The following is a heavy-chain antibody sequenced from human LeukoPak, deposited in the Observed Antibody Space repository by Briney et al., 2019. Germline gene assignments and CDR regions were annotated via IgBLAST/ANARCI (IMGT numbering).Heavy chain of an antibody. D-gene: IGHD6-19*01. V-gene: IGHV3-64D*06. J-gene: IGHJ4*02. Sequence: QPGGSLRLSCAASGFTFSTYTMHWVRQAPGKGLEYVSAISSNGGSTYHADSVKGRFTISRDNSKNTLYLQMSSLRAEDTAVYYCVNQISGWVYWGQGTLVTVSS. CDR1: GFTFSTYT. CDR3: VNQISGWVY. CDR2: ISSNGGST.